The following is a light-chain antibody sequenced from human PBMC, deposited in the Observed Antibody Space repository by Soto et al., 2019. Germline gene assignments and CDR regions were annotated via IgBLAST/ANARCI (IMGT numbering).Light chain of an antibody. CDR2: ELS. CDR1: ESLLHSDGKTY. CDR3: MQSIQVPIT. V-gene: IGKV2D-29*01. Sequence: EIVMTHSPLSLSVARGQPASMACSGGESLLHSDGKTYLYWYLQKPGQPPHLLIYELSNRFSGVPDKFSGSGSGTDFTLKISRVEAEDVGVYYCMQSIQVPITSGQGTRLEIK. J-gene: IGKJ5*01.